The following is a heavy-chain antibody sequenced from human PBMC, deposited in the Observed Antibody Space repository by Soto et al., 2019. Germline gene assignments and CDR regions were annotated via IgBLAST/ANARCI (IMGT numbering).Heavy chain of an antibody. CDR3: AKGVLSFHYGMEV. D-gene: IGHD3-10*01. Sequence: GGSLRLSCATSGFTFNTYPMTWVRQAPGKGLEWVSSISSTAGRTSSYADSVKGRFAISRDFSDNIVYLQMNNLRVDDTAVYFCAKGVLSFHYGMEVWGQGTTVTVSS. CDR1: GFTFNTYP. J-gene: IGHJ6*02. V-gene: IGHV3-23*01. CDR2: ISSTAGRTS.